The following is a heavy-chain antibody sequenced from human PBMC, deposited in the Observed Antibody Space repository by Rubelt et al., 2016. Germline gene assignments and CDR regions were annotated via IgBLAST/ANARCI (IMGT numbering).Heavy chain of an antibody. Sequence: QVQLVQSGAEVKKPGASVKVSCKASGYTFTSYYMHWVRQAPGQGLEWMGIINPSGGSTSYAQKSQGRVTMTRATSTSTVYRELSSLRSEDTAVYYCARSPRYDFEDNWFDPWGQGTLATVSS. CDR3: ARSPRYDFEDNWFDP. CDR2: INPSGGST. J-gene: IGHJ5*02. V-gene: IGHV1-46*01. CDR1: GYTFTSYY. D-gene: IGHD3-3*01.